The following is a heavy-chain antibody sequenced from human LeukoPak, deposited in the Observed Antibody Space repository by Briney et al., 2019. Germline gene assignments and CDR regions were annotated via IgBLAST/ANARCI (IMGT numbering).Heavy chain of an antibody. J-gene: IGHJ6*03. CDR3: ARHPGTATTGSPSYYHYMDV. V-gene: IGHV4-39*01. CDR2: IFYSGRT. CDR1: GGSISSSSYY. D-gene: IGHD1-1*01. Sequence: SETLSLTCTVSGGSISSSSYYWGWIRQPPGKGLEWIGSIFYSGRTYFNPSLNSRVTISVDTSKKQFSLKLSSVTAADTAVYYCARHPGTATTGSPSYYHYMDVWGKGTTVTVSS.